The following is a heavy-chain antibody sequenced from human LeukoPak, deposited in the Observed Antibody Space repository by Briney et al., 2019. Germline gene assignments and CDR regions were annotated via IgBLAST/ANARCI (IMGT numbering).Heavy chain of an antibody. CDR2: IYSGGST. J-gene: IGHJ3*02. CDR3: TRVLLKSGYLRKVRVGPYTAMVEDAFDI. V-gene: IGHV3-66*01. D-gene: IGHD5-18*01. CDR1: GFTVSSNY. Sequence: GSLRLSCAASGFTVSSNYMSWVRQAPGKGLEWVSVIYSGGSTYYADSVKGRFTISRGDSKNTAYLQMNSLKTEDTAVYYCTRVLLKSGYLRKVRVGPYTAMVEDAFDIWGQGTIVTVSS.